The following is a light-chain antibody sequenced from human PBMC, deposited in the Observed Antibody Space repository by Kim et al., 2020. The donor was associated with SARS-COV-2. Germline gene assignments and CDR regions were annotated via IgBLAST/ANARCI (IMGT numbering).Light chain of an antibody. J-gene: IGLJ3*02. CDR1: SGISVAIYN. V-gene: IGLV5-39*01. CDR2: YKSDSNK. CDR3: AIWYSNTWV. Sequence: FTCTWRSGISVAIYNRYWYQQKPGSLPQFLLRYKSDSNKQQASGVPSRFSGSKDASTNAGLLVISGVQYQDEADYYCAIWYSNTWVFGGGTQLTVL.